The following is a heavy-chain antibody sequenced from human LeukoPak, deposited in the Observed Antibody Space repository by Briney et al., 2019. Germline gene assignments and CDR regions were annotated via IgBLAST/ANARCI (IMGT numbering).Heavy chain of an antibody. V-gene: IGHV4-39*07. D-gene: IGHD3-9*01. CDR3: ARVTYFDWLQFSFDY. CDR2: IYTSGST. Sequence: PSETLSLTCTVSGGSISSSSYYWGWIRQPPGTGLEWIGSIYTSGSTDYNPSLKSRVTMSVDTSKNQFSLKLSSVTAADTAVYYCARVTYFDWLQFSFDYWGQGTLVTVSS. J-gene: IGHJ4*02. CDR1: GGSISSSSYY.